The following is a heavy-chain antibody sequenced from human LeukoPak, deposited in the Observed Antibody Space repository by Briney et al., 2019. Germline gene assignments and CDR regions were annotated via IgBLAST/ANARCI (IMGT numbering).Heavy chain of an antibody. V-gene: IGHV1-2*02. CDR2: INANSGGT. CDR1: GYTFTGYY. CDR3: ARELNYDILTGYNGY. D-gene: IGHD3-9*01. Sequence: ASVKVSCKTSGYTFTGYYMHWVRQAPGQGLEWMGWINANSGGTNYAQNFQGRVTMSRDTSIGTAYMELSRLRSDDTALYYCARELNYDILTGYNGYWAQGTLVTVSS. J-gene: IGHJ4*02.